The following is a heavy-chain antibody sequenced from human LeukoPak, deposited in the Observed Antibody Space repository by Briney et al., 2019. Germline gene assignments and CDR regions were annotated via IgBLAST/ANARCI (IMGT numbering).Heavy chain of an antibody. CDR3: TGLLHDSRGYYYFDY. CDR1: GGSIISSSYY. J-gene: IGHJ4*02. D-gene: IGHD3-22*01. Sequence: SETLSLTCTVSGGSIISSSYYWGWIRQPPGKGLEWIGSIYFSGSPYHNPSLKSRVTMSVDTSKNQLSLKLSSVTAAGTAVYFCTGLLHDSRGYYYFDYWGQGTLATVSS. CDR2: IYFSGSP. V-gene: IGHV4-39*01.